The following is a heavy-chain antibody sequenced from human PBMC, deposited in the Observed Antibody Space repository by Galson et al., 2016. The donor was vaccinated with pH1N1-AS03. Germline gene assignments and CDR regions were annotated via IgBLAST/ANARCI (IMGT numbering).Heavy chain of an antibody. D-gene: IGHD1-1*01. J-gene: IGHJ4*01. CDR3: ARSYFWNGHHDY. V-gene: IGHV4-30-4*01. Sequence: TLSLTCSVSGASITNADHYWSWIRQSPGQGLEWLGDIYYTGRTYYNTSLGGRASMSVDTTKKQFPLLLTSVTADDSAVYFCARSYFWNGHHDYWEQGVMVTVAS. CDR2: IYYTGRT. CDR1: GASITNADHY.